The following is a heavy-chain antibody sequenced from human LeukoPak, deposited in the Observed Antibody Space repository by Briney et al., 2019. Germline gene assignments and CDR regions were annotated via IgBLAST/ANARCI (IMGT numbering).Heavy chain of an antibody. CDR3: ARGGRSYSRQWDYYYYMDV. Sequence: SETLSLTCTVSGGSISSYYYSWIRQPAGKGLEWIGRIDGSGTTIYNPSLKSPVTMSVDTSKKQFALKLSSVTDADTAVYYCARGGRSYSRQWDYYYYMDVWGKGTTVTVSS. CDR2: IDGSGTT. D-gene: IGHD1-26*01. J-gene: IGHJ6*03. V-gene: IGHV4-4*07. CDR1: GGSISSYY.